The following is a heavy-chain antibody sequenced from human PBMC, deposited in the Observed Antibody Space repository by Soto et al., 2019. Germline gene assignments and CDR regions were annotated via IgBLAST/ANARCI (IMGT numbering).Heavy chain of an antibody. D-gene: IGHD3-22*01. CDR1: GFTFSSYG. Sequence: ASGFTFSSYGMHWVRQAPGKGLEWVAVIWYDGSNKYYADSVKGRFTISRDNSKNTLHLQMNSLRAEDTAVYYCARDYDSSGLDYWGQGTLVTVSS. CDR2: IWYDGSNK. J-gene: IGHJ4*02. V-gene: IGHV3-33*01. CDR3: ARDYDSSGLDY.